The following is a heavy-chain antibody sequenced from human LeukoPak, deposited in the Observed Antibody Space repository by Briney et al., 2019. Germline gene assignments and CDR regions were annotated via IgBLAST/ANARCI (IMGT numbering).Heavy chain of an antibody. CDR3: AKSRGSGLFDY. V-gene: IGHV3-23*01. CDR2: ISGSGGST. Sequence: GGSLRLSCAASGFTFSSYAMSWVRQAPGKGLQWVSGISGSGGSTYYADSVKGRFTISRDNSKNTLYVQMNSLRAEDTAVYYCAKSRGSGLFDYWGQGTLVTVAS. CDR1: GFTFSSYA. J-gene: IGHJ4*02. D-gene: IGHD3-10*01.